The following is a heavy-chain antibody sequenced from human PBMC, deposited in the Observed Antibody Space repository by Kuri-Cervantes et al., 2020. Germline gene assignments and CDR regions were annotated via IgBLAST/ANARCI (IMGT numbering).Heavy chain of an antibody. V-gene: IGHV3-53*04. J-gene: IGHJ4*02. D-gene: IGHD2-21*02. CDR3: ARGPYCGGDCSSFLDY. Sequence: GGSLRLSCAASGFTVSSNYMSWVRQAPGKGLEWVSVIYSDAGTYYADSVKGRFTISRHNSRNKLYLQMNSLRTEDTAVYYCARGPYCGGDCSSFLDYWGLGTLVTVSS. CDR1: GFTVSSNY. CDR2: IYSDAGT.